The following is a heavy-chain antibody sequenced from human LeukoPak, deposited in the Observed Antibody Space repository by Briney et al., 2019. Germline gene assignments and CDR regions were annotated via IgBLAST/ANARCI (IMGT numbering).Heavy chain of an antibody. CDR1: GFTVSSNY. Sequence: PGGSLRLSCAASGFTVSSNYMSWVRQAPGKGLEWVSIIYSSGNTNYADSVKGRFIIARDNSKNTLYLQMNSLRAEDTAVYYCAMVTQVQYFFDFWGQGTLVTVSS. D-gene: IGHD2-21*02. V-gene: IGHV3-66*01. CDR2: IYSSGNT. CDR3: AMVTQVQYFFDF. J-gene: IGHJ4*02.